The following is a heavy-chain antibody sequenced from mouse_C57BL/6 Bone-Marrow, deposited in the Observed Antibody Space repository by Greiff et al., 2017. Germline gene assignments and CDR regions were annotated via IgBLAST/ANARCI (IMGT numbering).Heavy chain of an antibody. Sequence: QVQLKQPGAELVMPGASVKLSCKASGYTFTSYWMHWVKQRPGQGLEWIGEIDPSDSYTNYNQKFKGKSTLTVDKSSSTAYMQLSSLTSEDSAVYYCARSPYYDYEYYYAMDYWGQGTSVTVSS. D-gene: IGHD2-4*01. CDR1: GYTFTSYW. CDR3: ARSPYYDYEYYYAMDY. CDR2: IDPSDSYT. J-gene: IGHJ4*01. V-gene: IGHV1-69*01.